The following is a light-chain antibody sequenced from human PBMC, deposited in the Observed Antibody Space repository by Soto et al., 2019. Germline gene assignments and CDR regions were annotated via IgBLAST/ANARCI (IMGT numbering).Light chain of an antibody. CDR3: QHRSYWPLT. Sequence: IVLTQSPATLSLSPGERATLSCRASQSVSSYLAWYQQKPGQAPRLLIYDASNRATGIPARFSGTGSGTDFTLTISSLEPEDFAVYYCQHRSYWPLTFGGGTKVEIK. CDR2: DAS. J-gene: IGKJ4*01. V-gene: IGKV3-11*01. CDR1: QSVSSY.